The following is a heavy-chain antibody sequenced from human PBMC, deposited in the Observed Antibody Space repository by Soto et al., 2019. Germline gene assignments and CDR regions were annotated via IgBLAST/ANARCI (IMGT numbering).Heavy chain of an antibody. D-gene: IGHD3-10*01. CDR2: INPNSGGT. V-gene: IGHV1-2*04. CDR1: GGTFSSYA. J-gene: IGHJ4*02. Sequence: GASVKVSCKASGGTFSSYAISWVRQAPGQGLEWMGWINPNSGGTNYAQKFQGWVTMTRDTSISTAYMELSRLRSDDTAVYYCASSVDYYGSGSYLILGYWGQGTLVTVSS. CDR3: ASSVDYYGSGSYLILGY.